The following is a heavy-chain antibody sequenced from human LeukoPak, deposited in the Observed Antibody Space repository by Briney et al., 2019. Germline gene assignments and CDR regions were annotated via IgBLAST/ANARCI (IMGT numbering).Heavy chain of an antibody. D-gene: IGHD6-13*01. CDR1: GGSISSGSYY. J-gene: IGHJ4*02. Sequence: SQTLSLTCTVSGGSISSGSYYWSWIRQPAGKGLEWIERIYTSGSTNYNPSLKSRVTISVDTSKNQFSLKLSSVTAADTAVYYCARGGEQQLVTYFDYWGQGTLVTVSS. CDR2: IYTSGST. V-gene: IGHV4-61*02. CDR3: ARGGEQQLVTYFDY.